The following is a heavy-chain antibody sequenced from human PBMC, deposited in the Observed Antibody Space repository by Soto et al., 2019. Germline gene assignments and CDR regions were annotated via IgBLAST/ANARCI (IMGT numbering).Heavy chain of an antibody. J-gene: IGHJ4*02. CDR3: ARHPAAYDSSGYYAYFDY. CDR1: GGSISSYY. Sequence: QVQLQESGPGLVKPSETLSLTCTVSGGSISSYYWSWIRQPPGKGLEWIGYIFYSGSTNYNLSLKSRVTISVDTSKNQFSLKLSSVTAADTAVYYCARHPAAYDSSGYYAYFDYWGQGTLVTVSS. D-gene: IGHD3-22*01. CDR2: IFYSGST. V-gene: IGHV4-59*08.